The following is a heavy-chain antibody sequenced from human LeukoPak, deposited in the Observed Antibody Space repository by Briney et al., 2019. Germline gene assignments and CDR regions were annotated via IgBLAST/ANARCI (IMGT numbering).Heavy chain of an antibody. CDR2: ISYDGSNK. CDR1: GFTFSSYG. Sequence: GGSLRLSCAASGFTFSSYGMHWVRQAPGKGLEWVAVISYDGSNKYYADSVKGRFTISRDDSKNTLYLQMNSLRAEDTAVYYCAKDQRGYYDSSGPIGGSDYWGQGTLVTVSS. J-gene: IGHJ4*02. D-gene: IGHD3-22*01. CDR3: AKDQRGYYDSSGPIGGSDY. V-gene: IGHV3-30*18.